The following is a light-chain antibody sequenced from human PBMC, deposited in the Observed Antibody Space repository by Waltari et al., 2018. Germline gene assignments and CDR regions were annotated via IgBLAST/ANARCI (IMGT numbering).Light chain of an antibody. CDR1: SSDVGGYSL. CDR3: CSYAGGDTLI. CDR2: EVT. V-gene: IGLV2-23*02. Sequence: QSALTQPASVSGSPGQSITISCTGTSSDVGGYSLVSWSQQHPGKAPTVIIYEVTKRPSGVSNRFSGSKSGNMASLTISGLQAEDEADYYCCSYAGGDTLIFGGGTKLTVL. J-gene: IGLJ2*01.